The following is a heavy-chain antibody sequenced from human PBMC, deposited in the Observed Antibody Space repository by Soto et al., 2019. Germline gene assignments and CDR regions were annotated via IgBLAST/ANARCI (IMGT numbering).Heavy chain of an antibody. CDR2: IKQDGSEK. V-gene: IGHV3-7*03. CDR1: GFTFSSYW. Sequence: PGGSLRLSCAASGFTFSSYWMSWVRQAPGKGLEWVANIKQDGSEKYYVDSVKGRFTISRDNAKNSLYLQMNSLRAEDTAVYYCARQGYSSGWYFMGPWFDPWGQGTLVTVS. CDR3: ARQGYSSGWYFMGPWFDP. D-gene: IGHD6-19*01. J-gene: IGHJ5*02.